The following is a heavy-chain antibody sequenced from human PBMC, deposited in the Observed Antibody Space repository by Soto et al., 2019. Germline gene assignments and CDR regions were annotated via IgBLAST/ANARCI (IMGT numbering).Heavy chain of an antibody. Sequence: PSETLSLTCTVSGGSISSYYWSWIRQPPGKGLEWIGYIYYSGSTNYNPSLKSRVTISVDTSKNQFSLKLSSVTAADTAMYYSGRHGERPIRALNWFDPWGQGTLVTVSS. J-gene: IGHJ5*02. D-gene: IGHD7-27*01. CDR2: IYYSGST. CDR3: GRHGERPIRALNWFDP. CDR1: GGSISSYY. V-gene: IGHV4-59*08.